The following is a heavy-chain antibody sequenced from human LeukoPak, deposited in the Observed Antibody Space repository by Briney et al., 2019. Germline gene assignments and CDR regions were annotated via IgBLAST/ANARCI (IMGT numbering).Heavy chain of an antibody. J-gene: IGHJ5*02. V-gene: IGHV1-8*03. CDR1: GYTFTSYD. CDR3: ARVPSAPRNWFDP. Sequence: ASVKVSRKASGYTFTSYDINWVRQATGQGLEWMGWMNPNSGNTGYAQKFQGRVTITRNTSISTAYMELSSLRSEDTAVYYCARVPSAPRNWFDPWGQGTLVTVSS. D-gene: IGHD6-6*01. CDR2: MNPNSGNT.